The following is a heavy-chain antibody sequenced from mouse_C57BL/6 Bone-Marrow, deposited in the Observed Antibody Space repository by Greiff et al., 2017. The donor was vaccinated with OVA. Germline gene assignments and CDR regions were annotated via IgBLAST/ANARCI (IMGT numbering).Heavy chain of an antibody. CDR2: TNPNNGGT. CDR3: ARRGIYYYGSSYPYWYFDV. Sequence: EVKLMESGPELVKPGASVKIPCKASGYTFTDYNMDWVKQSHGKSLEWIGDTNPNNGGTIYNQKFKGKATLTVDKSSSTAYMELRSLTSEDTAVYYCARRGIYYYGSSYPYWYFDVWGTGTTVTVSS. J-gene: IGHJ1*03. V-gene: IGHV1-18*01. CDR1: GYTFTDYN. D-gene: IGHD1-1*01.